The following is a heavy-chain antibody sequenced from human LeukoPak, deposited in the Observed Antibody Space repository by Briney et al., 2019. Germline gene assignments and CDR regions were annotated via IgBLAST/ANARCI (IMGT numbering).Heavy chain of an antibody. D-gene: IGHD3-10*01. CDR2: ISSTGGTT. CDR1: GFTFSDYG. V-gene: IGHV3-23*01. J-gene: IGHJ4*02. CDR3: ARDNYGSGSYYGDY. Sequence: GGSLRLSCAASGFTFSDYGMSWVRQAPGKGLEWVSSISSTGGTTYYADSVKGRFTISRDNSKNTLFLQVNSLRAEDTALYYCARDNYGSGSYYGDYWGQGTLVTVSS.